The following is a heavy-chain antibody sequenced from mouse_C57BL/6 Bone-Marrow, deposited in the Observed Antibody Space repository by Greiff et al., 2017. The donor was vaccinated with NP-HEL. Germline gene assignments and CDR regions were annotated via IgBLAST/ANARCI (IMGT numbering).Heavy chain of an antibody. J-gene: IGHJ2*01. CDR2: IYPGDGDT. D-gene: IGHD1-1*01. CDR3: ARGDYYGSSYYYFDY. V-gene: IGHV1-82*01. CDR1: GYAFSSSW. Sequence: QVQLQQSGPELVKPGASVKISCKASGYAFSSSWMNWVKQRPGKGLEWIGRIYPGDGDTNYNGKFKGKATLTADKSYSTAYMQLSSLTSEDSAVYFCARGDYYGSSYYYFDYWGQGTTLTVSS.